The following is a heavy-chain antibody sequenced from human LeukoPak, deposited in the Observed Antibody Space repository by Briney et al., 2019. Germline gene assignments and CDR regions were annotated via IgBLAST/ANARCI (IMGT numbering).Heavy chain of an antibody. Sequence: GGSLRLSCAGSGFTLSSNWMHWVRQAPGRGLVWVSRFYSDGSRTNYADSVKGRFTISGDNAKNTQYLQMNSLRAEDTAVYYCARSGRGGAFDIWGQGTMVTVSS. J-gene: IGHJ3*02. CDR1: GFTLSSNW. CDR3: ARSGRGGAFDI. V-gene: IGHV3-74*01. CDR2: FYSDGSRT. D-gene: IGHD1-26*01.